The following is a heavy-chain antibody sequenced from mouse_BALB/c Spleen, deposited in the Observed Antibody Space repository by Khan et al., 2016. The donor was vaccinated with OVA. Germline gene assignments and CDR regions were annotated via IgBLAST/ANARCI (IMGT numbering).Heavy chain of an antibody. CDR3: AREAYRYDEYYFDY. CDR1: GFTFSSYA. D-gene: IGHD2-14*01. V-gene: IGHV5-6-5*01. CDR2: ISSGGST. Sequence: EVELVESGGGSVKPGGSLKLSCAVSGFTFSSYAMSWVRQTPEKRLEWVASISSGGSTYYPDSVKGRFTISRYNARNIVYLQMSSLRSEDMAMYFCAREAYRYDEYYFDYWGQGTTLTVSS. J-gene: IGHJ2*01.